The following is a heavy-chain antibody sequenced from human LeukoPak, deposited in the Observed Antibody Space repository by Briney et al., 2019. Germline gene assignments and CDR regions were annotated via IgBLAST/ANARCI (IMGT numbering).Heavy chain of an antibody. CDR2: ISYDGSNK. CDR1: GFTFSSYA. D-gene: IGHD3-10*01. CDR3: ARSGGPYYYGSGSYYNVAY. V-gene: IGHV3-30-3*01. J-gene: IGHJ4*02. Sequence: PGGSLRLSCAASGFTFSSYAMHWVRQAPGKGLEWVAVISYDGSNKYYADSVKGRFTISRDNSKNTLYLQMNSLRAEDTAAYYCARSGGPYYYGSGSYYNVAYWGQGTLVTVSS.